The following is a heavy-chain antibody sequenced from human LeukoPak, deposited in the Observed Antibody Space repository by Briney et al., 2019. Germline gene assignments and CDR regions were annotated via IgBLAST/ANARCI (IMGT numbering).Heavy chain of an antibody. CDR2: ISLSSTYT. CDR1: GFTFSDYH. J-gene: IGHJ4*02. CDR3: ARGPSRPPFDY. V-gene: IGHV3-11*06. Sequence: GGSLRLSCAASGFTFSDYHMSWIRQAPGKRLEWVSYISLSSTYTNYADSVKGRFTISRDNAKNSLYLQMNSLRAEDTAVYYCARGPSRPPFDYWGQGTLVTVSS.